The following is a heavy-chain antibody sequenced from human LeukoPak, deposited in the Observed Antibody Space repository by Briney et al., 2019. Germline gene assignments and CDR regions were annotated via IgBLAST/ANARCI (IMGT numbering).Heavy chain of an antibody. CDR1: GFTFSSYA. D-gene: IGHD3-22*01. CDR3: AKDLTYYYDSSGYLDYYYGMDV. J-gene: IGHJ6*02. Sequence: GGSLRLSCAASGFTFSSYAMSWVRQAPGKGLEWVSVIYSGGSTYYADSVKGRFTISRDNSKNTLYLQMNSLRAEDTAVYYCAKDLTYYYDSSGYLDYYYGMDVWGQGTTVTVSS. V-gene: IGHV3-23*03. CDR2: IYSGGST.